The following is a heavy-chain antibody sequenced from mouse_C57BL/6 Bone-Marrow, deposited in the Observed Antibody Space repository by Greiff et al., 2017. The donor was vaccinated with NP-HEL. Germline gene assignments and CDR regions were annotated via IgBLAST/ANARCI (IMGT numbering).Heavy chain of an antibody. CDR2: ISYSGST. Sequence: EVKLQESGPGLAKPSQTLSLTCSVTGYSITSDYWNWIRKFPGNKLEYMGYISYSGSTYYNPSLKSRISITRDTSENQYYLQLNSVTTEDTATDYGARSYDGYNYYAMDYWGQGTSVTVSS. CDR3: ARSYDGYNYYAMDY. J-gene: IGHJ4*01. CDR1: GYSITSDY. D-gene: IGHD2-3*01. V-gene: IGHV3-8*01.